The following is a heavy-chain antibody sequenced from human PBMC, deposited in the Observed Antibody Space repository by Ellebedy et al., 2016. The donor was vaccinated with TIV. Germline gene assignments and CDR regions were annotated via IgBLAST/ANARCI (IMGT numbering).Heavy chain of an antibody. D-gene: IGHD1-26*01. V-gene: IGHV1-18*01. J-gene: IGHJ3*02. CDR3: ARAQWELLPCAFDI. CDR1: GYTFTSYG. CDR2: ISAYNGNT. Sequence: ASVKVSXXASGYTFTSYGISWVRQAPGQGLEWMGWISAYNGNTNYAQKLQGRVTMTTDTSTSTAYMELRSLRSDDTAVYYCARAQWELLPCAFDIWGQGTMVTVSS.